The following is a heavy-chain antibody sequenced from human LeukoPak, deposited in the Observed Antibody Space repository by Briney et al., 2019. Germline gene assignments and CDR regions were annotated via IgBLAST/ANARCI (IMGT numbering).Heavy chain of an antibody. J-gene: IGHJ4*02. CDR3: AQIAAAGSGPDY. D-gene: IGHD6-13*01. V-gene: IGHV1-18*01. CDR2: ISAYNGNT. Sequence: APVNVSCTASGYTFTSYGISWVRQAPGQGLEWMGWISAYNGNTNYAQKLQGRVTMTTDTSTSTAYMELRSLRSDDTAVYYCAQIAAAGSGPDYWGQGTLVTVSS. CDR1: GYTFTSYG.